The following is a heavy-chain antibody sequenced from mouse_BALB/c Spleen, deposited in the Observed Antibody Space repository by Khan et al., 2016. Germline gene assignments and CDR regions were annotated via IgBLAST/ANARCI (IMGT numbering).Heavy chain of an antibody. D-gene: IGHD1-1*01. Sequence: EVQLQESGPSLVKPSQTLSLTCSVTGDSITSGYWNWIRKFPGNKLEYMGYISYSGSTHSNPSIKSRISITRDTSKNQYYLQLNSVTTEDTATYYCARYYYGSSSYWGQGTLVTVAA. CDR2: ISYSGST. V-gene: IGHV3-8*02. CDR3: ARYYYGSSSY. CDR1: GDSITSGY. J-gene: IGHJ3*01.